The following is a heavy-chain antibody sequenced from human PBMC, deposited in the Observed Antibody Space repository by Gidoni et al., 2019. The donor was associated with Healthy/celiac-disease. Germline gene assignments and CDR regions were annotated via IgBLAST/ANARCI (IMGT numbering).Heavy chain of an antibody. CDR1: GFTFSCYS. CDR2: ISSSSSYI. J-gene: IGHJ4*02. Sequence: EVQLVESGGGLVKPGGSLRLSCAASGFTFSCYSMNWVRQAPGKGLGWVSSISSSSSYIYYADSVKGRFTISRDNAKNSLYLQMNSLRAEDTAVYYCARDFDYLIDYWGQGTLVTVSS. V-gene: IGHV3-21*01. CDR3: ARDFDYLIDY. D-gene: IGHD3-9*01.